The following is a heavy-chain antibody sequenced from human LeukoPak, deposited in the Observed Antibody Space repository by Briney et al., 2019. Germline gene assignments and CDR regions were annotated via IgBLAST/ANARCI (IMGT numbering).Heavy chain of an antibody. D-gene: IGHD5-18*01. CDR2: MHHSGST. V-gene: IGHV4-38-2*01. J-gene: IGHJ4*02. CDR3: ARVRYIYGYYFDY. Sequence: SETLSLTCAVSGYSISSGHYWGWIRQPPGKGLEWIGSMHHSGSTYHNPSLKSRVTISVDTSKNQFSLNLSSVTAADTAVYYCARVRYIYGYYFDYWGQGTLVTVSS. CDR1: GYSISSGHY.